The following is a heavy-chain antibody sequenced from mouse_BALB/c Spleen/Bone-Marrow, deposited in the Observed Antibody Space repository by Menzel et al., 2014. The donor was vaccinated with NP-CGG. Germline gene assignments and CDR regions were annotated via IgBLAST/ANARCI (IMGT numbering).Heavy chain of an antibody. CDR2: ISDGGSYT. V-gene: IGHV5-4*02. Sequence: EVKVEESGGGLVKPGGSLKLSCAASGFTFSDYYMYWARQTPEKRLEWVATISDGGSYTYYPDSVKGRFTISRDNAKNNLYLQMSSLKSEDTAMYYCARGSSYFDYWGQGTTLTVSS. D-gene: IGHD1-1*01. J-gene: IGHJ2*01. CDR1: GFTFSDYY. CDR3: ARGSSYFDY.